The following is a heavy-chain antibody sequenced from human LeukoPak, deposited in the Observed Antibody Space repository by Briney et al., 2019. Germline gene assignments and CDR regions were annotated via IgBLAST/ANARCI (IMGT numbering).Heavy chain of an antibody. J-gene: IGHJ3*02. Sequence: QTGGSLRLSCAASGFTFDDYAMHWVRQVPGKGLEWVAGISRHSDSIGYADSVKGRFTISRDNAKNSLYLQMNSVRAEDTALYYCARDDGGDFNDAFDIWGQGTMVTVSS. CDR1: GFTFDDYA. D-gene: IGHD2-21*02. CDR3: ARDDGGDFNDAFDI. V-gene: IGHV3-9*01. CDR2: ISRHSDSI.